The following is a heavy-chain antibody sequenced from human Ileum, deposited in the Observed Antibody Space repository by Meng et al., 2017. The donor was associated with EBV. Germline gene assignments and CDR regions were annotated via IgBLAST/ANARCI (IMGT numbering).Heavy chain of an antibody. Sequence: NTLNDAGPTLVKPPQTLTLTCTFSGFSLNNGVMAVSWIRQPPGKALEWLALIYWDDDKRYSPSLKTRLTITKDTSKNQVVLTMTNMDPVDTATYYCARRSFAAGSPDYWGQGTLVTVSS. CDR3: ARRSFAAGSPDY. V-gene: IGHV2-5*02. CDR2: IYWDDDK. D-gene: IGHD3-10*01. J-gene: IGHJ4*02. CDR1: GFSLNNGVMA.